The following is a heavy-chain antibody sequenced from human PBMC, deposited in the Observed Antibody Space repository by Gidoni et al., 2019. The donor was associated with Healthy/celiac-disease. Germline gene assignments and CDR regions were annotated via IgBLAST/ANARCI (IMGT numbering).Heavy chain of an antibody. D-gene: IGHD3-10*01. Sequence: QVQLVESGGGVVQPGRSLRLSCAASGFTFSSYAMHWVRQAPGKGLEWVAVISYDGSNKYYADSVKGRFTISRDNSKNTLYLQMNSLRAEDTAVYYCARAATRGDYYGMDVWGQGTTVTVSS. CDR1: GFTFSSYA. CDR3: ARAATRGDYYGMDV. CDR2: ISYDGSNK. V-gene: IGHV3-30-3*01. J-gene: IGHJ6*02.